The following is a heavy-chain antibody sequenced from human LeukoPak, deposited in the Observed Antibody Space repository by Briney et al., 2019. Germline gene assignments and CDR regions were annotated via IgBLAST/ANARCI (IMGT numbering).Heavy chain of an antibody. CDR3: ARDKSSAYYFYMDV. CDR2: ISDTGNT. CDR1: GGSISSTTSY. Sequence: SETLSLTCTVSGGSISSTTSYWGWIRQPPGKGLEWIGCISDTGNTNYKPSLKSRVTMSVDTSKNQFSLRLSSVTAADTALYYCARDKSSAYYFYMDVWGKGTTVTVSS. D-gene: IGHD6-19*01. J-gene: IGHJ6*03. V-gene: IGHV4-39*07.